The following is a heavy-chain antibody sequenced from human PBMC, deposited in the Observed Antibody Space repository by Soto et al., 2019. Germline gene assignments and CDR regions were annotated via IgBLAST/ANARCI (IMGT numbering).Heavy chain of an antibody. D-gene: IGHD5-12*01. J-gene: IGHJ4*02. CDR3: ARDWRDGYNYYFDY. Sequence: QVQLQESGPGLVKPSETLSLTCTVSGGSISSYYWRWIRQPPGKGLEWIGYIYYSGSTNYNPSLKSRVTISLDTSKNPFSLKLSSVTAADTAVYYCARDWRDGYNYYFDYWGQGTLVTVSS. V-gene: IGHV4-59*01. CDR2: IYYSGST. CDR1: GGSISSYY.